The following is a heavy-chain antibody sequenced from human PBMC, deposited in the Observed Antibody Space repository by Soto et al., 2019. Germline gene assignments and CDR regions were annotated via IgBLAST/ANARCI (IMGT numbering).Heavy chain of an antibody. D-gene: IGHD6-6*01. CDR3: ARHVRGWQLMLDN. Sequence: PETFSLTCTVSGGFISSSSYYWVWIRQPPGKGLEWIGSIYFSGSTHYNVSLTSRVTISVDTSRNQFSLKLSSVTATDTAVYYCARHVRGWQLMLDNWGQGSLVTVSS. J-gene: IGHJ4*02. CDR2: IYFSGST. CDR1: GGFISSSSYY. V-gene: IGHV4-39*01.